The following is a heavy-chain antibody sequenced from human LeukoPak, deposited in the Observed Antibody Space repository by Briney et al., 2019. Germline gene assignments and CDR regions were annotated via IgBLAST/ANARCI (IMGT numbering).Heavy chain of an antibody. CDR3: ARDPDYYGSGSLTYYFDY. J-gene: IGHJ4*02. V-gene: IGHV3-30*04. D-gene: IGHD3-10*01. CDR2: ISYDGSNK. Sequence: GGSLRLSCAASGFTFSSYAMHWVRQAPGKGLEWVAVISYDGSNKYYADSVKGRFTISRDNSKNTLYLQMNSLRAEDTAMYYCARDPDYYGSGSLTYYFDYCGQGTLVTVSS. CDR1: GFTFSSYA.